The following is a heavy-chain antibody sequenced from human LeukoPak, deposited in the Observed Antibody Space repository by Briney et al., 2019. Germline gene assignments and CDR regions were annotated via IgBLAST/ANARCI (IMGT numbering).Heavy chain of an antibody. Sequence: GSLRLSCAASGFTFSSYWMSWVRQAPGKGLEWVSIIYSDGSTYYADSVKGRFTISRDNSKNTLYLQMNSLRAEDTAVYYCARDRTGQQLISRKDCYYMDVWGKGTTVTISS. CDR1: GFTFSSYW. J-gene: IGHJ6*03. D-gene: IGHD4-11*01. CDR3: ARDRTGQQLISRKDCYYMDV. CDR2: IYSDGST. V-gene: IGHV3-66*01.